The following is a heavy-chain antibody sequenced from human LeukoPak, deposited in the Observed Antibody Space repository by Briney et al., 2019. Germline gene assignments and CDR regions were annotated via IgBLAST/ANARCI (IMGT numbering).Heavy chain of an antibody. CDR2: IWYDGSNK. Sequence: GGSLRLSCAASGFTYSSYGMHWVRQAPGKGLEWVAVIWYDGSNKYYADSVKGRFTISRDNSKNTLYLQMNSLRAEDTAVYYCARWFGDGTNWCDPWGQGTLVTVSS. V-gene: IGHV3-33*01. D-gene: IGHD3-10*01. J-gene: IGHJ5*02. CDR3: ARWFGDGTNWCDP. CDR1: GFTYSSYG.